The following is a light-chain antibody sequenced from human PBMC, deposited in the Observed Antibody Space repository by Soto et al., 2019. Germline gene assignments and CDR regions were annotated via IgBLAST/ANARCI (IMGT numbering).Light chain of an antibody. CDR3: QQYGDTPPT. J-gene: IGKJ2*01. CDR1: QSVSSAY. Sequence: EIVLTQSPGTLSLSPGERATLSCRASQSVSSAYFAWYQYKPGQPISLLIYAAASRATGIPDRFSGSGSGTDFTLTISRLEPEDFAVYYCQQYGDTPPTFGRGTKVDIK. CDR2: AAA. V-gene: IGKV3-20*01.